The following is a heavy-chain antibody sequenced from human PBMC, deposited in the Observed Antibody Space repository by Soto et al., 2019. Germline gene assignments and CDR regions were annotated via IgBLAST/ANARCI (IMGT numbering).Heavy chain of an antibody. V-gene: IGHV4-31*02. CDR2: IYHSGNT. D-gene: IGHD6-6*01. J-gene: IGHJ5*02. Sequence: KASETLSLTCTVSGGSISSGDYFWRWVRQHPVKGLEWIGDIYHSGNTYYNPSLKSRVSISVDTSKNQFSLKLTSVSDAVTAVYYCAGVNGGSSGWIDPWGQGTLVTVSS. CDR1: GGSISSGDYF. CDR3: AGVNGGSSGWIDP.